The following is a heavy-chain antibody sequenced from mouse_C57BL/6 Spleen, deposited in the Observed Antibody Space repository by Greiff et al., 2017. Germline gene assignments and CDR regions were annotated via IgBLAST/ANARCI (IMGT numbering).Heavy chain of an antibody. CDR1: GYTFTSYW. Sequence: QVQLKQSGAELVKPGASVKMSCKASGYTFTSYWITWVKQRPGQGLEWIGDIYPGSGSTNYNEKFKSKATLTVDTSSSTAYMQLSSLTSEDSAVYYCARDSNYVGAMDYWGQGTSVTVSS. CDR3: ARDSNYVGAMDY. D-gene: IGHD2-5*01. J-gene: IGHJ4*01. CDR2: IYPGSGST. V-gene: IGHV1-55*01.